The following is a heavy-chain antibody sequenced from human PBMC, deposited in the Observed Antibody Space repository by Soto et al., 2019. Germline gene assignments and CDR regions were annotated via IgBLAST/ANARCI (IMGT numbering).Heavy chain of an antibody. CDR1: GFTFNRYA. V-gene: IGHV3-23*01. CDR3: AKDRCSGGSCDSWDS. D-gene: IGHD2-15*01. Sequence: EVQVLESGGGLVKPGGSLRLSCTASGFTFNRYAMSWVRQAPGKGLEWVLVISGSGEKIYYAESVKGRFTISRDNSKNMLYLQMNSLRVEDTAMYYCAKDRCSGGSCDSWDSWGQGTPVTVSS. J-gene: IGHJ4*02. CDR2: ISGSGEKI.